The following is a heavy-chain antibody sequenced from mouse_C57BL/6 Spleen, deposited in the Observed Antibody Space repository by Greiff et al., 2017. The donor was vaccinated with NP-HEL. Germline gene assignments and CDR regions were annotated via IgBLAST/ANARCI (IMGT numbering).Heavy chain of an antibody. CDR1: GYAFSSYW. J-gene: IGHJ2*01. D-gene: IGHD1-1*01. Sequence: QVHVKQSGAELVKPGASVKISCKASGYAFSSYWMNWVKQRPGKGLEWIGQIYPGDGDTNYNGKFKGKATLTADKSSSTAYMQLSSLTSEDSAVYFCARSGVVARDYWGQGTTLTVSS. CDR3: ARSGVVARDY. V-gene: IGHV1-80*01. CDR2: IYPGDGDT.